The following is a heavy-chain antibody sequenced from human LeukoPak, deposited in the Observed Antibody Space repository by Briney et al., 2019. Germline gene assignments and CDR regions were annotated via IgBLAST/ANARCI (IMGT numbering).Heavy chain of an antibody. CDR2: ISGSGGST. CDR1: GFTFSSYA. V-gene: IGHV3-23*01. D-gene: IGHD5-18*01. J-gene: IGHJ4*02. Sequence: GGSLRLSCEASGFTFSSYAMSWVRQAPGKGLEWVSAISGSGGSTYYAASVKGRFTISRDNSKNTLYLQMNSLRAEDTAVYYCAKRLSGYSYGYSHTPPYWGQGTLVTVSS. CDR3: AKRLSGYSYGYSHTPPY.